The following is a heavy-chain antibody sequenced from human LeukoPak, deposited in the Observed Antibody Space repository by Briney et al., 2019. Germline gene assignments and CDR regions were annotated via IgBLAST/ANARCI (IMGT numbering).Heavy chain of an antibody. V-gene: IGHV3-53*01. CDR3: ARDRSDGFDY. Sequence: GGSLRLSCAASGFTVSSNSMRWVRQAPGKGLEWVSVLYSGGNTYYADSVKGRFTISRDNSKNTLYLQMNSLRTEDTAVYYCARDRSDGFDYWGQGTLVTVSS. J-gene: IGHJ4*02. CDR1: GFTVSSNS. CDR2: LYSGGNT.